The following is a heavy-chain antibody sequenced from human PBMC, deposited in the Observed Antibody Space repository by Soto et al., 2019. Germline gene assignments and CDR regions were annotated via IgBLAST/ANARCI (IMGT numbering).Heavy chain of an antibody. CDR3: ARDWDY. CDR1: GFIFSTYW. J-gene: IGHJ4*02. V-gene: IGHV3-7*01. Sequence: GPLRLSCATSGFIFSTYWMSWVRQAPGKGLEWVAHIKYDGSEKYYMVSGKGRFTISRDNAKNSLYLQMNSLRVEDTAVYYCARDWDYWGQGTLVTVSS. CDR2: IKYDGSEK.